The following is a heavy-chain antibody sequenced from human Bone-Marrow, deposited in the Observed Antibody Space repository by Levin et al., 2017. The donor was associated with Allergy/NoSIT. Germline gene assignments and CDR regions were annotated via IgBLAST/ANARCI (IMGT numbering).Heavy chain of an antibody. V-gene: IGHV4-59*01. CDR1: GGSLSSNW. CDR2: IYYSGTT. Sequence: SQTLSLTCTVSGGSLSSNWWTWIRQPPGKGLEWIGYIYYSGTTKYNPSLKSRVTISVDTSKNQFSLKLSSVTAADAAVYYCAREPIAASGTGAFDIWGQGTMVTVSS. D-gene: IGHD6-13*01. CDR3: AREPIAASGTGAFDI. J-gene: IGHJ3*02.